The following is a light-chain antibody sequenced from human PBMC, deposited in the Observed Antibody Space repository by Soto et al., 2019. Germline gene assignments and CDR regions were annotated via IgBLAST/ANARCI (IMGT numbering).Light chain of an antibody. J-gene: IGKJ3*01. CDR1: QDISNY. CDR3: HQYDNLPGLFT. V-gene: IGKV1-33*01. Sequence: DIQMTQSPSSLSASVGDRVTITCQASQDISNYLNWYQQKPGKAPKLLIYDASNLETGVPSRFSESGSGTDFTFTISSLQPEDIATYYCHQYDNLPGLFTFGPGTKVDIK. CDR2: DAS.